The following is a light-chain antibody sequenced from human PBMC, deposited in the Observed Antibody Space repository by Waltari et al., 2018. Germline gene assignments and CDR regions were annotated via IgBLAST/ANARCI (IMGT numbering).Light chain of an antibody. CDR3: AAWDDSLNGPV. V-gene: IGLV1-36*01. J-gene: IGLJ3*02. Sequence: ELTQSPSVSVSPGQTARITSSGDALPKQYAYWYQQLPGKAPKLLIYYNDLLPSGVSDRFSGSKSGTSASLAISGLQSEDEADYYCAAWDDSLNGPVFGGGTKLTVV. CDR1: LPKQY. CDR2: YND.